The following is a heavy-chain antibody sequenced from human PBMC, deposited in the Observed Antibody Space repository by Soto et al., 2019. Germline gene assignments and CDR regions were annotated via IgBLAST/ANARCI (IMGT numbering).Heavy chain of an antibody. CDR1: GYTFTSYA. Sequence: QVQLVQSGAEVKKPGASVKVSCKASGYTFTSYAMHWVRQAPGQRLEWMGWINAGNGNTKYSQKFQGRVTITRDTSASKAYMELSSLRSEDTAVYYCARERGYYDSSGYYGYFQHWGQGTLVTVSS. CDR2: INAGNGNT. D-gene: IGHD3-22*01. J-gene: IGHJ1*01. CDR3: ARERGYYDSSGYYGYFQH. V-gene: IGHV1-3*01.